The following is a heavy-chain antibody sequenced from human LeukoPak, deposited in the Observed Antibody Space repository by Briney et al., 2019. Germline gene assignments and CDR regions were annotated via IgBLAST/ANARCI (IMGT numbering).Heavy chain of an antibody. CDR3: ARDLIGSDSSRFDP. D-gene: IGHD3-22*01. Sequence: SETLSLTCTVSGGSISSYYWSWIRQPPGKGLEWIGYIYYSGSTNYNPSLKSRVTISVDTSKNQLSLKLSSVTAADTAVYYCARDLIGSDSSRFDPWGQGTLVTVSS. CDR1: GGSISSYY. V-gene: IGHV4-59*01. CDR2: IYYSGST. J-gene: IGHJ5*02.